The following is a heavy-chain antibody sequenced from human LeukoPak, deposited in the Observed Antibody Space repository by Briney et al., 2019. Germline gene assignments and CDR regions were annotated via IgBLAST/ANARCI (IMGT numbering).Heavy chain of an antibody. V-gene: IGHV1-69*02. J-gene: IGHJ4*02. CDR2: IIPFLSLT. CDR3: ARSLNFASPMTFDY. D-gene: IGHD3-16*01. CDR1: GGTFSSYP. Sequence: SVKVSCKASGGTFSSYPINWVRQAPGQGLEWLGRIIPFLSLTNYAQNFQDRVTITADKSTSTAYMELSSLRSEDTAVYYCARSLNFASPMTFDYWGQGTLVTVSS.